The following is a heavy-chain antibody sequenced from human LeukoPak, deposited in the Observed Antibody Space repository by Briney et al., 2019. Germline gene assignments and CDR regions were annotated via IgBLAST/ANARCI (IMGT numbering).Heavy chain of an antibody. V-gene: IGHV4-30-4*08. Sequence: PSQTLSLTCTVSGGSISSGDCYWSWIRQPPGKGLEWIGYIYYSGSTYYNPSLKSRVTISVDTSKNQFSLKLSSVTAADTAVYYCARGGRGGYYDSSGYYYYWGQGTLVTVSS. J-gene: IGHJ4*02. CDR3: ARGGRGGYYDSSGYYYY. D-gene: IGHD3-22*01. CDR1: GGSISSGDCY. CDR2: IYYSGST.